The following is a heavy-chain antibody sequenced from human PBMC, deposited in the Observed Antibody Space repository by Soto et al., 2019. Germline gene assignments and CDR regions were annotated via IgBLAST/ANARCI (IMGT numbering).Heavy chain of an antibody. CDR1: GGSISSYY. V-gene: IGHV4-59*08. J-gene: IGHJ4*02. Sequence: SETLSLTCTVSGGSISSYYWSWIRQPPGKGLEWIGYIYYCGSTYYNPSLKSRVTISVDTSKNQFSLKLSSVTAADTAVYYYARLQYQTPKYYFDYWCQGTLVTVSS. CDR2: IYYCGST. CDR3: ARLQYQTPKYYFDY. D-gene: IGHD4-4*01.